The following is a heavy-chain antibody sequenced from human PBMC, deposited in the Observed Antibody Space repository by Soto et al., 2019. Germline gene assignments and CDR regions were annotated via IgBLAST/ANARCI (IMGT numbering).Heavy chain of an antibody. Sequence: QVQLVQSRPEVKKPGASVKVSCKTSGYTFTSFGISWVRQAPGQGLEWMGWITTDKGKTNYAQKFQGRVTMTTDTSTSTAYMELRSLRSDDTAVYYCATRSPAFDYWGQGTLVTVSS. CDR3: ATRSPAFDY. V-gene: IGHV1-18*01. J-gene: IGHJ4*02. CDR1: GYTFTSFG. CDR2: ITTDKGKT.